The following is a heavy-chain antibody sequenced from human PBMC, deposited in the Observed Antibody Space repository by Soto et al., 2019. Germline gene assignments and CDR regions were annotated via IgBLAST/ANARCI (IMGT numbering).Heavy chain of an antibody. CDR1: GYTFTSYD. Sequence: QVQLVQSGAEVKKPGASVKVSCKASGYTFTSYDINWVRQATGQGLEWMGWMNPNSGNTGYAQKFQGRVTMTRNTSRGTAYMELSSLRAEDTAVYYCARRGYSSSGYYYYYYGMDVWGQGTTVTVSS. D-gene: IGHD6-13*01. V-gene: IGHV1-8*01. CDR2: MNPNSGNT. J-gene: IGHJ6*02. CDR3: ARRGYSSSGYYYYYYGMDV.